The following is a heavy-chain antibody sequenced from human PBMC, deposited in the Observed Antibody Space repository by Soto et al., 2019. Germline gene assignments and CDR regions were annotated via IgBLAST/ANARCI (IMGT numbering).Heavy chain of an antibody. CDR2: ISAYNGNT. D-gene: IGHD6-13*01. Sequence: ASVKVSCKASGYTFTSYGISWVRQAPGQGLEWMGWISAYNGNTNYAQKLQGRVTMTTDTSTSTAYMELRSLRSDDTAVYYCARIISSSWYYYYMDVWGKGTTVTVSS. CDR3: ARIISSSWYYYYMDV. CDR1: GYTFTSYG. J-gene: IGHJ6*03. V-gene: IGHV1-18*01.